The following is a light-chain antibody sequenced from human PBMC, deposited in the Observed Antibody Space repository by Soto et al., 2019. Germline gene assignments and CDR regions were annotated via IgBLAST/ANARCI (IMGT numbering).Light chain of an antibody. Sequence: EIVLTQSPDTLSLSPGESATLSCRASQGIGRYLAWFQQKPGQAPRLLIYDASSRAAGIPARFSGSGSGTDFTLTISSLEPEDFAVYYCQQRSNWPLTFGPGTKVEIK. J-gene: IGKJ3*01. CDR2: DAS. CDR3: QQRSNWPLT. V-gene: IGKV3-11*01. CDR1: QGIGRY.